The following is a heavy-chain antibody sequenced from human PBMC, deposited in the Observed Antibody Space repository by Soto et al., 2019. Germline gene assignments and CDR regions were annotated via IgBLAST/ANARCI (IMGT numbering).Heavy chain of an antibody. J-gene: IGHJ2*01. CDR1: GFTSTNNA. V-gene: IGHV3-23*01. Sequence: EGQLLESGGGLVQPGGSLSLPFEASGFTSTNNAMGGPRQAPGKGLEWVSSISRSADETFYADSVKGRFTISRDNSKSTLFLQMNTLRVEDTAVYYCVKIGVLGQWYFDLWGRGTLVTVSA. CDR2: ISRSADET. CDR3: VKIGVLGQWYFDL. D-gene: IGHD3-22*01.